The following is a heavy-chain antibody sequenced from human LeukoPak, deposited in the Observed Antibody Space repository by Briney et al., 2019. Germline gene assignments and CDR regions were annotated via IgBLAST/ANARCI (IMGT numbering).Heavy chain of an antibody. V-gene: IGHV4-61*02. J-gene: IGHJ4*02. CDR3: ARDRARYCSGGSCYMLDY. Sequence: SETLSLTCTVSGGSISSGDYYWSWIRQPAGKGLEWIGRIYTSGSTNYNPSLKSRVTMSVDTSKNQFSPKLSSVTAADTAVYYCARDRARYCSGGSCYMLDYWGQGTLVTVSS. CDR2: IYTSGST. D-gene: IGHD2-15*01. CDR1: GGSISSGDYY.